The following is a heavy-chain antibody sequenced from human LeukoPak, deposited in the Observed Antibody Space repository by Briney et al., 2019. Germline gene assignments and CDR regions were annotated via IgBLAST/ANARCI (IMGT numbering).Heavy chain of an antibody. D-gene: IGHD2-21*02. CDR2: INHSGST. J-gene: IGHJ6*03. V-gene: IGHV4-34*01. CDR3: ARGISVTDDSFYYYYYYMDV. CDR1: GGSFSGYY. Sequence: SETLSLTCAVYGGSFSGYYWSWIRLPPGKGLEWIGEINHSGSTNYNPSLKSRVTISVDTSKNQFSLKLSSVTAADTAVYYCARGISVTDDSFYYYYYYMDVWGKGTTVTVSS.